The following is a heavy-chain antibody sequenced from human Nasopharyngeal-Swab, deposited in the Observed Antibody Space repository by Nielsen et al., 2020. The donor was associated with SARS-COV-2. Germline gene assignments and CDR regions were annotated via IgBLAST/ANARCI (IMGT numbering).Heavy chain of an antibody. CDR2: IYHSGST. J-gene: IGHJ5*02. Sequence: WIRQPPGKGLEWIGYIYHSGSTYYNPPLKSRVTISVDRSKNQFSLKLSSVTAADTAVYYCARAYDSSHNWFDPWGQGTLVTVSS. CDR3: ARAYDSSHNWFDP. V-gene: IGHV4-30-2*01. D-gene: IGHD3-22*01.